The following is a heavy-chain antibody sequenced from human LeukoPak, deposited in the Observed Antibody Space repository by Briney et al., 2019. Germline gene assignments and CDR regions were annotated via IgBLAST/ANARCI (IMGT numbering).Heavy chain of an antibody. CDR1: GFTFDDYG. CDR2: IKSKTDGGTT. Sequence: KTGGSLRLSCAASGFTFDDYGMSWVRQAPGKGLEWVGRIKSKTDGGTTDYAAPVKGRFTISRDDSKNTLYLQMNSLKTEDTAVYYCTTTVRRDCSSTSCYLDYWGQGTLVTVSS. J-gene: IGHJ4*02. CDR3: TTTVRRDCSSTSCYLDY. D-gene: IGHD2-2*01. V-gene: IGHV3-15*01.